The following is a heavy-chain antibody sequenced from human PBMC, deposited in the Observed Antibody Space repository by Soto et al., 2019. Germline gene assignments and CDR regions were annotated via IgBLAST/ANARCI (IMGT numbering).Heavy chain of an antibody. J-gene: IGHJ5*02. D-gene: IGHD1-26*01. Sequence: PGGALRVSCAVSGFSVSSNYLSWVRQGPGKGLEWVSVHYSGGSTYYADSVQGRFTISRDKSNNTLYLQMRRVRAEDTAVYFCARHRHPRGTVGATSPLDPWGQGTQVPVSS. CDR2: HYSGGST. V-gene: IGHV3-53*01. CDR3: ARHRHPRGTVGATSPLDP. CDR1: GFSVSSNY.